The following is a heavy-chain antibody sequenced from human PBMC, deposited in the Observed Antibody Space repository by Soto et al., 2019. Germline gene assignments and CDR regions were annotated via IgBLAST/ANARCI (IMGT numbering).Heavy chain of an antibody. Sequence: SETLSLTCTVSGGSISSYYWSWIRQPPGKGLEWIGYIYYSGSTNYNPSLKSRVTISVDTSKNQFSLKLSSVTAADTAVYYCARQTNIASFDYWGQGTLVTVSS. J-gene: IGHJ4*02. V-gene: IGHV4-59*01. CDR1: GGSISSYY. CDR2: IYYSGST. CDR3: ARQTNIASFDY. D-gene: IGHD2-8*01.